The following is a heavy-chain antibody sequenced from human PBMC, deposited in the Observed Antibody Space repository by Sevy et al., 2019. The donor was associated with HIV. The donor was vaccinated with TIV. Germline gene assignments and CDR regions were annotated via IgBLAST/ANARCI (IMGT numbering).Heavy chain of an antibody. D-gene: IGHD2-15*01. CDR3: VRAIQLAASY. V-gene: IGHV3-7*02. Sequence: GGSLRLSCAASGFTFSTYAMHWVRQAPGKGLEWVANINPDGSKIYYADSVKGRFTISRDSAKNSVFLQMTSLRAEDTAVYYCVRAIQLAASYWGQGMLVTVSS. CDR2: INPDGSKI. CDR1: GFTFSTYA. J-gene: IGHJ4*02.